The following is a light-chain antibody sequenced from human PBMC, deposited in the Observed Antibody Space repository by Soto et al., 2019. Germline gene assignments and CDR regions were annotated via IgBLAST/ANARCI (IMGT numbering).Light chain of an antibody. CDR1: QSVSSN. CDR3: QHYNNWPFT. V-gene: IGKV3-15*01. J-gene: IGKJ2*01. Sequence: EIVMTQSPATLSVSPGERATLSCRASQSVSSNLAWYQQKPGQAPTLLIYGASARATGIPARFSGSGSGTEFTLTISSLQSEDFAVYYCQHYNNWPFTFGQWTKLEI. CDR2: GAS.